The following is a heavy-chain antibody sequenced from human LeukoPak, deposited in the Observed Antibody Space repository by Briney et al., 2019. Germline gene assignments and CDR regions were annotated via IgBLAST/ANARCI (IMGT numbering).Heavy chain of an antibody. CDR1: GGSISGYY. D-gene: IGHD6-13*01. CDR2: IYYSGTT. V-gene: IGHV4-59*08. CDR3: AGALAAAGSRGWFDP. Sequence: SETLSLTCTVSGGSISGYYWSWIRQPPGKGLEWIGSIYYSGTTNYNRSLKSRVTISIDTSKNQFTLKVSSVTAADTAMYYCAGALAAAGSRGWFDPWGQGTLVTVSS. J-gene: IGHJ5*02.